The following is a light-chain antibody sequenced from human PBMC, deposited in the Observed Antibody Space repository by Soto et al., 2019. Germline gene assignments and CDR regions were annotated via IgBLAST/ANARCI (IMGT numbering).Light chain of an antibody. CDR3: QQLNGYQLA. Sequence: DIPLTQSPSFLSASVGDTVTITCRASQGMSTYLAWYQQKPGKVPKLLIRSASTLQSGVPPRFSGGGSGTEFTLTISTLQPDDSGIYYCQQLNGYQLAFGGGTKVEIK. CDR1: QGMSTY. J-gene: IGKJ4*01. CDR2: SAS. V-gene: IGKV1-9*01.